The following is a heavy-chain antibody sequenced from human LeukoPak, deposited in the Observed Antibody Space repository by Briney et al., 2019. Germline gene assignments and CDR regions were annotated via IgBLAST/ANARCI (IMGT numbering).Heavy chain of an antibody. D-gene: IGHD3-3*01. CDR3: ARAPITIFGVVTNYLDY. Sequence: ASVKVSCKASGGTLSSYVISWVRQAPGQGLEWMGGISPIFGTANYAQRFQGRVTITTDESTSTAYMELSSLRSEDTAVYYCARAPITIFGVVTNYLDYWGQGTLVTVSS. CDR1: GGTLSSYV. J-gene: IGHJ4*02. CDR2: ISPIFGTA. V-gene: IGHV1-69*05.